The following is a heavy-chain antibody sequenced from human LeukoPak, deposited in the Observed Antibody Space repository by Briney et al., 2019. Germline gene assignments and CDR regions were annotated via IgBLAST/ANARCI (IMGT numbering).Heavy chain of an antibody. J-gene: IGHJ4*02. CDR2: ISSSSSYI. CDR1: GFTFSSYS. CDR3: ARDRWDTAIQKPFDY. D-gene: IGHD5-18*01. V-gene: IGHV3-21*01. Sequence: GGSLRLSCAASGFTFSSYSMNWVRQAPGKGLEWVSSISSSSSYIYYADSVKGRFTISRDNAKNSLYLQMNSLRAEDTAVYYCARDRWDTAIQKPFDYWGQGTLVTVSS.